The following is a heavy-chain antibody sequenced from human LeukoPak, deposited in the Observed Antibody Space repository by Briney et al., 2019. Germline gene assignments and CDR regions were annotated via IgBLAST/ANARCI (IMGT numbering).Heavy chain of an antibody. CDR1: GYTFTSYD. CDR3: ARGGWITGTTQDY. Sequence: GASVRVSCKASGYTFTSYDINWVRQATGQGLEWMGWMNPNSGSTGYAQKFQGRVTMTRNTSISTAYMELSSLRSEDTAVYYCARGGWITGTTQDYWGQGTLVTVSS. J-gene: IGHJ4*02. D-gene: IGHD1-20*01. CDR2: MNPNSGST. V-gene: IGHV1-8*01.